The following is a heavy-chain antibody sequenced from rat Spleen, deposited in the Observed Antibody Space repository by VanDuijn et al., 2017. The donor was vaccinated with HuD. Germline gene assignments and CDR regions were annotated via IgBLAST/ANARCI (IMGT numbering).Heavy chain of an antibody. Sequence: EVQLVESGGGLVQPGRSMKLSCAASGFNFKDYWMGWVRQAPGKGLEWIGEINKDSSTIKYTPSLKDKFTVTRDNAQNTLFLQVTKVGSEDTAIDYCVREERGVDYWGQGVMVTVSS. CDR2: INKDSSTI. J-gene: IGHJ2*01. CDR3: VREERGVDY. CDR1: GFNFKDYW. V-gene: IGHV4-2*01.